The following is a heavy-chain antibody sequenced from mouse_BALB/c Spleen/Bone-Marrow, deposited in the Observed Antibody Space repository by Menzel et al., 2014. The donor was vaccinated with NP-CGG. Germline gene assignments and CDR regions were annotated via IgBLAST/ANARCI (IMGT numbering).Heavy chain of an antibody. D-gene: IGHD1-2*01. CDR3: ARTHYYGWFDY. CDR1: GDSITSGY. CDR2: ISYSGGT. Sequence: DVKLQESGPSLVKPSQTLSLTCSVTGDSITSGYWNWIRKFPGNKLEYMGFISYSGGTYYNPSLRSRISITRDTSKNQYYLHLNSVTTEDTATYYCARTHYYGWFDYWGHGTTLTVSS. V-gene: IGHV3-8*02. J-gene: IGHJ2*01.